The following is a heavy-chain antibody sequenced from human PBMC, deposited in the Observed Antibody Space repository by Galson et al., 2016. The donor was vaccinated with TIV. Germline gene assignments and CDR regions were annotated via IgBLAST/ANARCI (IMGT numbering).Heavy chain of an antibody. V-gene: IGHV1-69*05. CDR2: IIPIFGSS. D-gene: IGHD5-18*01. CDR1: GGTFSSYA. J-gene: IGHJ4*02. CDR3: AKSIGGYSFGYFHS. Sequence: SVKVSCKASGGTFSSYAVSWVRQAPGQGLEWVGGIIPIFGSSDYAQKFQGRVTITTDESTDDSTSTAYMELSSLTSVDTAVYYCAKSIGGYSFGYFHSWGQGTLVTVSS.